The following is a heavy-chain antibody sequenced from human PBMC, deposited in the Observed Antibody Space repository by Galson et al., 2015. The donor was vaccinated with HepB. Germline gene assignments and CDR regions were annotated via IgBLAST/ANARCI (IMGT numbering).Heavy chain of an antibody. V-gene: IGHV3-74*01. CDR1: GFTFSSYW. Sequence: SLRLSCAASGFTFSSYWMHWVRQAPGKGLVWVSRINSDGSSTSYADSVKGRFTISRDNAKNTLYLQMNSLRAEDTAVYYCAKVSTSRGGRQDAFDIWGQGTMVTVSS. CDR3: AKVSTSRGGRQDAFDI. J-gene: IGHJ3*02. D-gene: IGHD2-15*01. CDR2: INSDGSST.